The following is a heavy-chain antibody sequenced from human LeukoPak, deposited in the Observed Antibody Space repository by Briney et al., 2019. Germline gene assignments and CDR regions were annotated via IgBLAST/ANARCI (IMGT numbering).Heavy chain of an antibody. V-gene: IGHV3-43*02. J-gene: IGHJ6*02. Sequence: GGSLRLSCEASGFTFDAYAMHWVRQAPGKGLEWVSLISGDGGSTYYADSVKGRFTISRDNSKNSLYLQMNSLRTEDTALYYCAKDMNENFYYGMDVWGQGATVTVSS. CDR1: GFTFDAYA. CDR2: ISGDGGST. CDR3: AKDMNENFYYGMDV.